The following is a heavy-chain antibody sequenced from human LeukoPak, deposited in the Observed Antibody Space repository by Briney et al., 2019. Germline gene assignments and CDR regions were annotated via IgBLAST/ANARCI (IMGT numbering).Heavy chain of an antibody. CDR1: GGSISSADYY. Sequence: PSETLSLTCTVSGGSISSADYYWSWIRQPPGKGLEWIGYVSYSGSTNYNPSLKSRVTISVDTSKNQFSLKLSSVTAADTAVYYCARARSKYSYGLGDAFDIWGQGTVVTVSS. CDR3: ARARSKYSYGLGDAFDI. CDR2: VSYSGST. D-gene: IGHD5-18*01. J-gene: IGHJ3*02. V-gene: IGHV4-61*08.